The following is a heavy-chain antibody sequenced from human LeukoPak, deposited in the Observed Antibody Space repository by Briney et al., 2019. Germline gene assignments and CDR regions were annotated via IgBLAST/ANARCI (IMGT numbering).Heavy chain of an antibody. D-gene: IGHD3-10*01. CDR2: MNPNSGEA. Sequence: ASLKVSCKTSGYSFIGYDINWVRQAPGQGLEWMGRMNPNSGEAASTQKFQGRLTMTRDTSITTAYMELSSLRSEDTAVYFCSRDGNSGTYLPYWGQGTPVTVSS. CDR1: GYSFIGYD. V-gene: IGHV1-8*01. J-gene: IGHJ4*02. CDR3: SRDGNSGTYLPY.